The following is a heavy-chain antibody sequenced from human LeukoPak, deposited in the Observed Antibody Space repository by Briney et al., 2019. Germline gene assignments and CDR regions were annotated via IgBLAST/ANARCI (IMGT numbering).Heavy chain of an antibody. CDR1: GFTFSPFG. D-gene: IGHD1-26*01. V-gene: IGHV3-64D*09. J-gene: IGHJ4*02. CDR2: INGNGDST. Sequence: GGSLRLSCSAFGFTFSPFGMHWVRQAPGKGLEYVSAINGNGDSTYYADSVRGRFTISRDNSRNTLYLQMNGLRAEDTAVYYCVKSYSGSYFRLFDSWGQGTLVTVSS. CDR3: VKSYSGSYFRLFDS.